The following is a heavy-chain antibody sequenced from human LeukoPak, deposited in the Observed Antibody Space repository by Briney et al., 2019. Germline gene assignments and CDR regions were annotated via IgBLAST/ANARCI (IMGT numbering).Heavy chain of an antibody. Sequence: ASVKVSCKISGHTLNDLSIHWVRQAPGKGLEWMGGFDPEYAETNYAPKFQGRVSMTEDTATGTTYMELSSLRSEDTAVYYCTTDWFNFDIMTGYQRSVDAFDVWGQGTMVTVSS. J-gene: IGHJ3*01. CDR3: TTDWFNFDIMTGYQRSVDAFDV. D-gene: IGHD3-9*01. V-gene: IGHV1-24*01. CDR1: GHTLNDLS. CDR2: FDPEYAET.